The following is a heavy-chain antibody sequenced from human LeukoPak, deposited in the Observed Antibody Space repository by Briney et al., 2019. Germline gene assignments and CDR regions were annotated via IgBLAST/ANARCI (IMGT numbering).Heavy chain of an antibody. J-gene: IGHJ6*03. Sequence: ASVKVSCKASGYTFSNYDISWVRQAPGQGLEWMGWISVYNGNTNYAQNLQGRVTMTTDTSTSTAYMELRSLRFDDTAVYYCARETAARSSYFYSYMDVWGKGTTVTVSS. V-gene: IGHV1-18*01. D-gene: IGHD6-6*01. CDR2: ISVYNGNT. CDR3: ARETAARSSYFYSYMDV. CDR1: GYTFSNYD.